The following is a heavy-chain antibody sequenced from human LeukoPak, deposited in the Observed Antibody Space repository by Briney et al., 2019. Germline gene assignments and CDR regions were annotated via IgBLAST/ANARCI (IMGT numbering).Heavy chain of an antibody. CDR3: ARESSAVAHTMMRDWLDP. D-gene: IGHD3-22*01. CDR1: GYSINFGHL. V-gene: IGHV4-38-2*02. J-gene: IGHJ5*02. Sequence: SETLSLTCDVSGYSINFGHLWGWIRQPPGKGLEWIASINPSGRTYYTPSLKSRVTISVVTLQNQFSLKVTSVTAEDTAMYFCARESSAVAHTMMRDWLDPWGEGALVTVSS. CDR2: INPSGRT.